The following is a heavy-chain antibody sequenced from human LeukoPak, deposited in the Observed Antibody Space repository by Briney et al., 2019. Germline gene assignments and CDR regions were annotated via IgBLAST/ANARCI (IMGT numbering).Heavy chain of an antibody. CDR2: SSGNGGGT. J-gene: IGHJ3*02. CDR1: GFTFSSYA. Sequence: GGSLRLSCAASGFTFSSYAMIWVRQAPGKGLEWVSVSSGNGGGTYFADSVKGRFTISRDNSKNTLYLQINSLRAEDTAIYYCAKGGSVTAPDDAFAIWGQGTMVTVSS. V-gene: IGHV3-23*01. CDR3: AKGGSVTAPDDAFAI. D-gene: IGHD5/OR15-5a*01.